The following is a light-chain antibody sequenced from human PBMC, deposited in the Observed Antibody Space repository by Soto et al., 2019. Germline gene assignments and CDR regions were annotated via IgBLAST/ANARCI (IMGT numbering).Light chain of an antibody. CDR1: SSDINDYNS. CDR2: EVS. Sequence: QSVLTQPASVSGSPGQSITISCTGSSSDINDYNSVSWYQQHPDKAPRLMIYEVSSRPSGVSDRFSGSKSGNAASLTISGLQAEDEATYYCSSYTPGRTVILGRGTKLTVL. CDR3: SSYTPGRTVI. V-gene: IGLV2-14*01. J-gene: IGLJ2*01.